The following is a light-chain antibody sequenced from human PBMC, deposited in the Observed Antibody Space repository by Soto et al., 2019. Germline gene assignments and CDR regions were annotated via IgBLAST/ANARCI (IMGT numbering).Light chain of an antibody. J-gene: IGLJ3*02. CDR2: RNN. V-gene: IGLV1-47*01. CDR1: SSNIGSNY. Sequence: QSVLIQPPSASGTPGQRVTISCSGSSSNIGSNYVYWYQQLPGTAPKLLIYRNNERPSGVPDRFSGSKSGTSASLAISGLRSEDETDYYCAAWDDSLSGWVFGGGTKLTVL. CDR3: AAWDDSLSGWV.